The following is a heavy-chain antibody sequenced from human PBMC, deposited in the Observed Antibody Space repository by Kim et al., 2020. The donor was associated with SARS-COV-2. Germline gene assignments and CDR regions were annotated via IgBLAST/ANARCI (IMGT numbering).Heavy chain of an antibody. D-gene: IGHD3-3*02. CDR2: IRSKANSYAT. CDR3: TRVPGPTLAFWETFD. V-gene: IGHV3-73*01. CDR1: GFTFSGSA. Sequence: GGSLRLSCAASGFTFSGSAMHWVRQASGKGLEWGGRIRSKANSYATTYAASVKGRFTISRDDSKTTAFLQMNSLKTEETALYYCTRVPGPTLAFWETFD. J-gene: IGHJ3*02.